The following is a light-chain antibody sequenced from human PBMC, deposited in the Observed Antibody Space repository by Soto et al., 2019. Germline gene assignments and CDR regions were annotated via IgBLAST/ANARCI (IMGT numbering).Light chain of an antibody. CDR1: RSNIGTYT. CDR2: SNN. V-gene: IGLV1-44*01. J-gene: IGLJ2*01. Sequence: QLVLTQSPSASGTPGQRVTISCSGSRSNIGTYTVNWYQQLPGTAPTLLIYSNNQRPSGVPDRFSGSKSGTSASLAISGLQSEDEADYYCAAWDGSLSAVVFGGGTKVTVL. CDR3: AAWDGSLSAVV.